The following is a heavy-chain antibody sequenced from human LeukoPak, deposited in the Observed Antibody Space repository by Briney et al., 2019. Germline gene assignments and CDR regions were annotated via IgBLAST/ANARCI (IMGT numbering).Heavy chain of an antibody. CDR2: ISSSGSTT. D-gene: IGHD2-15*01. Sequence: GGSLRLSCAASGFTFTDYYMSRIRQAPGRGLEWVSYISSSGSTTFYADSLKGRFTMSRDNAKKSLSLQVNSLRAEDTAVYYCARIYRSGGSIDYSSQGTLVTVSS. V-gene: IGHV3-11*04. CDR3: ARIYRSGGSIDY. J-gene: IGHJ4*02. CDR1: GFTFTDYY.